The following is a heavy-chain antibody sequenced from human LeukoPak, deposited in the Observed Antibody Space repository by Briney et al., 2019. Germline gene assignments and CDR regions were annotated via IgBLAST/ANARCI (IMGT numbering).Heavy chain of an antibody. V-gene: IGHV3-74*01. CDR2: INSDGSST. CDR1: GFTFSTYW. CDR3: ARVGSIAAAGTPDY. J-gene: IGHJ4*02. Sequence: PGGSLRLSCAASGFTFSTYWMHWVRQAPGKGLVWVSRINSDGSSTSYADSVKGRFTISRDNAKNSLSLQLNSLRADDTAVYYCARVGSIAAAGTPDYWGQGTLVTVSS. D-gene: IGHD6-13*01.